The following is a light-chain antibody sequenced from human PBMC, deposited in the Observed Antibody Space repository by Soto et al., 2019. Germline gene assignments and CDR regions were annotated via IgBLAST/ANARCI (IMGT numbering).Light chain of an antibody. CDR1: QSITTF. CDR3: QQYSTYPLT. CDR2: DAS. Sequence: DIQMTQSPSTLSASIGDRVTITCRASQSITTFLAWYQQKPGKAPQILIYDASKLEPGVPSRLSGGGSGTEFTLTISSLQPDDFVTYYCQQYSTYPLTFVGGTKV. V-gene: IGKV1-5*01. J-gene: IGKJ4*01.